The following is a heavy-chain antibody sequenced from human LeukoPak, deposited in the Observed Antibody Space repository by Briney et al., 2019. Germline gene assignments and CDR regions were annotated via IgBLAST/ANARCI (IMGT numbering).Heavy chain of an antibody. J-gene: IGHJ4*02. D-gene: IGHD1-26*01. V-gene: IGHV3-53*01. CDR3: ARDIALRGATDY. Sequence: TGGSLRLSCAASGFTVSSNYMSWVRQAPGKGLEWVSLIYSGGSTYYADSVKGRFTISRDNSKNTLYLQMINLRAEDTAVYYCARDIALRGATDYWGQGTLVTVSS. CDR1: GFTVSSNY. CDR2: IYSGGST.